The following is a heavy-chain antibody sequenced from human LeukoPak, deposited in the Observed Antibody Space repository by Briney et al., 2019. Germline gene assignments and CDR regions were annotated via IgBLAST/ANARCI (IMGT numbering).Heavy chain of an antibody. Sequence: SETLSLTCTVSGGSISSYYWTWIRQPAGKGLEWIGRIYSSGSTNYNPSLKSRLTMSVDTSKNQFSLKLSSVTAADTAVYFCARGGITGAAVYYYGMDVWGQGTTVTVSS. D-gene: IGHD1-20*01. J-gene: IGHJ6*02. CDR1: GGSISSYY. CDR3: ARGGITGAAVYYYGMDV. CDR2: IYSSGST. V-gene: IGHV4-4*07.